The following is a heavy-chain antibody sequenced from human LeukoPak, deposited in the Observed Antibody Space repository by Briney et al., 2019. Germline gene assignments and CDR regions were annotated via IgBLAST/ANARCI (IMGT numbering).Heavy chain of an antibody. CDR3: ARYAALSGPNWLDP. CDR2: IRYNGNT. Sequence: PSETLSLTCTVSGGSIIGYWWSWIRQPPGKGLEWIGNIRYNGNTYSNPSLKSRVTISVDTSKNQFSMKLSSMTAADTAMYYCARYAALSGPNWLDPWGRGTLVTVSS. D-gene: IGHD6-19*01. J-gene: IGHJ5*02. CDR1: GGSIIGYW. V-gene: IGHV4-59*01.